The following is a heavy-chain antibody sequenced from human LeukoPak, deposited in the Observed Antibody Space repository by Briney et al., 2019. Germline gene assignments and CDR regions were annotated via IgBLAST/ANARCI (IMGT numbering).Heavy chain of an antibody. CDR2: IIPIFGTA. V-gene: IGHV1-69*13. Sequence: SVKVSCKASGGTFSSYAISWVRQAPGQGREWMGGIIPIFGTANYAQKFQGRVTITADESTSTAYMELSSLRSEDTAVYYCARVFSSVATFYYFDYWGQGTLVTVSS. D-gene: IGHD5-12*01. CDR1: GGTFSSYA. J-gene: IGHJ4*02. CDR3: ARVFSSVATFYYFDY.